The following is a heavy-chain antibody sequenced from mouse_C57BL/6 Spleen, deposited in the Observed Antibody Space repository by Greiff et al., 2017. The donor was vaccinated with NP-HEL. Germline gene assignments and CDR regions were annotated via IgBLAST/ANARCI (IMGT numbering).Heavy chain of an antibody. CDR1: GFLLTSYG. J-gene: IGHJ3*01. CDR3: ARSYDPPGFAY. Sequence: VQLQESGPGLVQPSQSLSITCTVSGFLLTSYGVHWVRQSPGKGLEWLGVIWSGGSTDYNAAFISRLSISKDNSKSQVFFKMNSLQADDTAIYYCARSYDPPGFAYWGQGTLVTVSA. V-gene: IGHV2-2*01. CDR2: IWSGGST. D-gene: IGHD2-3*01.